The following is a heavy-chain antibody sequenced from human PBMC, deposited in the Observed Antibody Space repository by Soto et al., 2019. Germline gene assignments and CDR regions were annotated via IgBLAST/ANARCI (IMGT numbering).Heavy chain of an antibody. CDR2: IFPSGDS. D-gene: IGHD6-6*01. J-gene: IGHJ4*02. CDR1: GGSISSLY. CDR3: ARASRCKSEYECFAWLDF. V-gene: IGHV4-4*07. Sequence: SETLSLTCTVSGGSISSLYWAWIRQPAGKGLEWIGRIFPSGDSNYNPSLPSRVSMSLDTSKNEFSLTMSSVTAADTAAYYCARASRCKSEYECFAWLDFWGQGILVTVSS.